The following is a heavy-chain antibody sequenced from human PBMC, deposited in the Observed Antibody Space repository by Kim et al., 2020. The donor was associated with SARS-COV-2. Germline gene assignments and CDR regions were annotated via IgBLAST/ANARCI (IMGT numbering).Heavy chain of an antibody. V-gene: IGHV3-23*01. Sequence: GGSLRLSCAASGFTFSSYAMSWVRQAPGKGLEWVSVISGSGGSKYYADSLKGRFTISRDNSKNTLYLQMNSLRSEDTAVYYCAKDVSYSNNGGAGYWGQEGLVTVSS. J-gene: IGHJ4*02. CDR1: GFTFSSYA. D-gene: IGHD4-4*01. CDR3: AKDVSYSNNGGAGY. CDR2: ISGSGGSK.